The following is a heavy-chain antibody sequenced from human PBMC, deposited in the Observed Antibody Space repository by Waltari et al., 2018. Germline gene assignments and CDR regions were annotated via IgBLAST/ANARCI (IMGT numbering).Heavy chain of an antibody. J-gene: IGHJ3*01. D-gene: IGHD5-18*01. CDR3: LFVDTALIIPDVFDL. CDR2: MKRTVDGGTT. CDR1: GFPFSKAW. V-gene: IGHV3-15*01. Sequence: EVQLVESGGGLVKPGGSLRLSCSASGFPFSKAWMNWMRQAPGKGVEWVGRMKRTVDGGTTEYAAPVQGRFTISRDDSKNTLYLQMSSLRTEDTAVYYCLFVDTALIIPDVFDLWGQGTLVTVSS.